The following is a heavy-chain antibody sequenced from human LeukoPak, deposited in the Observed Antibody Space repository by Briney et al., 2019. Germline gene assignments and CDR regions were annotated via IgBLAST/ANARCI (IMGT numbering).Heavy chain of an antibody. J-gene: IGHJ3*02. Sequence: SETLSLTCTVSGGSISSYYWSWIRQPPGKGLEWIGYIYYSGSTNYNPSLKSRVTISVDTSKNQFSLKLSSVTAADTAVYYCARVRGGRYFDWLRLMIPDAFDIWGQGTMVTVSS. CDR1: GGSISSYY. CDR2: IYYSGST. V-gene: IGHV4-59*01. CDR3: ARVRGGRYFDWLRLMIPDAFDI. D-gene: IGHD3-9*01.